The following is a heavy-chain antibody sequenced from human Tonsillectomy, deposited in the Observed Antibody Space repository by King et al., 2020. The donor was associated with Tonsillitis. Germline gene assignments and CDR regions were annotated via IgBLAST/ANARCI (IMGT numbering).Heavy chain of an antibody. CDR2: ISYDVSNK. Sequence: VQLVESGGGVVQPGRSLRLSCAASGFSFSSYVMHWVRQAPGKGLEGVAVISYDVSNKYYADSVKGRFTISRDNFKNTLSLQMNSLRAEDTAVYYCAGPARLVAYYYDTSGYPPDAFDIWGPGTMVTVSS. CDR3: AGPARLVAYYYDTSGYPPDAFDI. J-gene: IGHJ3*02. D-gene: IGHD3-22*01. V-gene: IGHV3-30*01. CDR1: GFSFSSYV.